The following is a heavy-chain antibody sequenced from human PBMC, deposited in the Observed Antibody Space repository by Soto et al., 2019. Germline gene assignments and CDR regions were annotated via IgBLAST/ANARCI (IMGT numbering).Heavy chain of an antibody. CDR3: ARERWEWELRGYFDY. J-gene: IGHJ4*02. CDR2: IWYDGSNK. D-gene: IGHD1-26*01. CDR1: GFTFSSYG. V-gene: IGHV3-33*01. Sequence: GGSLRLSCAASGFTFSSYGMHWVRQAPGKGLEWVAVIWYDGSNKYYADSVKGRFTISRDNSKNTLYLQMNSLRAEDTAVYYCARERWEWELRGYFDYWGQGTLVTVSS.